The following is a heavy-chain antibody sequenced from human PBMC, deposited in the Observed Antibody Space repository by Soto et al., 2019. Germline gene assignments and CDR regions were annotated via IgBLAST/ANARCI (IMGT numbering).Heavy chain of an antibody. J-gene: IGHJ4*02. CDR2: ISGSGSST. V-gene: IGHV3-23*01. D-gene: IGHD6-19*01. CDR1: GFTFSSYW. Sequence: QPGGSLRLSCAASGFTFSSYWMHWVRQAPGKGLEWVSPISGSGSSTYYADSVKGRFTISRDNSKNMLYLKMNSLRAEVTAVYYCAKDPQWPGLYYFDYWGQGTLVTVSS. CDR3: AKDPQWPGLYYFDY.